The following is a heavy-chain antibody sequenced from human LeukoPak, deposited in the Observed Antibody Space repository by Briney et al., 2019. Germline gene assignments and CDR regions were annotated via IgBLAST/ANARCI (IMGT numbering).Heavy chain of an antibody. V-gene: IGHV3-33*08. CDR2: IWYDGGNK. D-gene: IGHD3-22*01. J-gene: IGHJ4*02. CDR3: ARGFYYDSSGYYVYYFDY. CDR1: GFTVSSDY. Sequence: PGGSLRLSCSASGFTVSSDYMSWVRQAPGKGLEWVAVIWYDGGNKYYADSVKGRFTISRDNSKNTLYLQMNSLRAEDTAVYYCARGFYYDSSGYYVYYFDYWGQGTLVTVSS.